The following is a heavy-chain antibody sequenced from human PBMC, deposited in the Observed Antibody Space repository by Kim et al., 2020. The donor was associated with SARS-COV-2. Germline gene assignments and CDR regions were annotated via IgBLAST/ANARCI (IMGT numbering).Heavy chain of an antibody. CDR1: GGSISSSSNNY. V-gene: IGHV4-39*07. J-gene: IGHJ4*02. CDR2: IYYSWIP. CDR3: SRDFRDFWSGFYFDF. D-gene: IGHD3-3*01. Sequence: SETLSLTCTVSGGSISSSSNNYWGWIRQPPGKGLEWIGSIYYSWIPYYNPSLKSRVTISEDTSKNQFSLKLSSVTAADTAVYYCSRDFRDFWSGFYFDFWGQGTLVTVSS.